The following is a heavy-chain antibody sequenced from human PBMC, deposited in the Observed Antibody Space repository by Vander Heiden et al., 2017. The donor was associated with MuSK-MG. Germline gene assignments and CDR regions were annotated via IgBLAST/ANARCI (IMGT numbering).Heavy chain of an antibody. CDR2: ISSSSSYI. Sequence: EVQLVESGGGLVKPGGSLRLSCAASGFTFSSYSMNWVRQAPGKGLEWVSSISSSSSYIYYADSVKGRFTISRDNAKNSLYLQMNSLRAEDTAVYYCARGPGVLMVQALGYYYMDVWGKGTTVTVSS. V-gene: IGHV3-21*01. CDR3: ARGPGVLMVQALGYYYMDV. CDR1: GFTFSSYS. D-gene: IGHD3-10*01. J-gene: IGHJ6*03.